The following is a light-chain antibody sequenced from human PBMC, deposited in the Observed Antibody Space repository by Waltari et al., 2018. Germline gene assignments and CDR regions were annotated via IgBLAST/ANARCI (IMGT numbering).Light chain of an antibody. CDR2: GAS. V-gene: IGKV3-20*01. CDR3: HYYSSSPT. CDR1: QSVSSSY. Sequence: EIVLTQSSGTLSLSPGERAALSYRASQSVSSSYLAWSQQKPGQAPRLLIYGASTRATGIPDRFSGSGSGTDFTLTISRLEPEDFAVYYCHYYSSSPTFGQGTKVAFK. J-gene: IGKJ1*01.